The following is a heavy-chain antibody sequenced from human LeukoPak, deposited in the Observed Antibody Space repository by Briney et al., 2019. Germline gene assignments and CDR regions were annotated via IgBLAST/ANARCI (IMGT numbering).Heavy chain of an antibody. CDR2: ISYDGSNK. J-gene: IGHJ6*02. V-gene: IGHV3-30*03. Sequence: GGSLRLSCAASGFTVSSNYMSWVRQAPGKGLEWVAVISYDGSNKYYADSGKGRFTISRDNSKNTLYPQMNSLRAEDTAVYYCARDTPPLGTAMAVYYYYYGMDVWGQGTTVTVSS. CDR3: ARDTPPLGTAMAVYYYYYGMDV. CDR1: GFTVSSNY. D-gene: IGHD5-18*01.